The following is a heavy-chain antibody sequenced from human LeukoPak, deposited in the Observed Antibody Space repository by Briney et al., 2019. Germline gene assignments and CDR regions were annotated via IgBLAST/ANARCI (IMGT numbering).Heavy chain of an antibody. CDR2: IYPGDSDT. V-gene: IGHV5-51*01. CDR3: ARVEGGGYCSGGSCYSRY. Sequence: ESLKISCKGSGYSFTSYWIGWVRQMPGKGLEWMGIIYPGDSDTRYSPSFQGQVTISADKSISTAYLQWSSLKASDTAMYYCARVEGGGYCSGGSCYSRYWGQGTLVTVSS. J-gene: IGHJ4*02. D-gene: IGHD2-15*01. CDR1: GYSFTSYW.